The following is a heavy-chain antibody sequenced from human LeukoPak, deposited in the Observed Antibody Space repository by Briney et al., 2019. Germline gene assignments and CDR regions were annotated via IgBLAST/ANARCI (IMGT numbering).Heavy chain of an antibody. J-gene: IGHJ4*02. Sequence: PGGSLRLSCAASGFTFSSYAMHWVRQAPGKGLEYVSAISSNGGSTYYANSVKGRFTISRDNAKNSLYLQMNSLRAEDTAVYYCARDGYCSGGSCYKGRFDYWGQGTLVTVSS. V-gene: IGHV3-64*01. D-gene: IGHD2-15*01. CDR2: ISSNGGST. CDR3: ARDGYCSGGSCYKGRFDY. CDR1: GFTFSSYA.